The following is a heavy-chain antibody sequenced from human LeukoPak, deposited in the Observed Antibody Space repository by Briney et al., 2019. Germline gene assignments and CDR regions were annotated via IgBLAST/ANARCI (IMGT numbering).Heavy chain of an antibody. CDR2: ISGSGGST. J-gene: IGHJ4*02. CDR3: AKGSDSGYDFDY. D-gene: IGHD5-12*01. V-gene: IGHV3-23*01. CDR1: GFTFSSYA. Sequence: PGGSLRLSCAASGFTFSSYAMSWVRQAPGKGLEWVSAISGSGGSTYYADSVKGRFTISRDNSKNTLYLRMNSLRAEDTAVYYCAKGSDSGYDFDYWGQGTLVTVSS.